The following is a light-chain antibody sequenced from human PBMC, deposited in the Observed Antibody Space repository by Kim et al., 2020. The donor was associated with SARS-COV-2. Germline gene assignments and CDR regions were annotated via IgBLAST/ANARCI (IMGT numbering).Light chain of an antibody. V-gene: IGKV3-11*01. CDR1: QSVTRN. CDR3: QERSNWPLFT. J-gene: IGKJ3*01. CDR2: DAS. Sequence: EIVLTQSPATLSLSPGERATLSCRASQSVTRNLAWYQQKPGQAPRLLIYDASNRATGIPARFSGSGSGTDFTLTISSLEPEDFAVYYCQERSNWPLFTFGPGTKGGIK.